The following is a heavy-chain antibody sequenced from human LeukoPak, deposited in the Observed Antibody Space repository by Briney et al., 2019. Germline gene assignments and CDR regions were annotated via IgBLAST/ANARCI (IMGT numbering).Heavy chain of an antibody. D-gene: IGHD6-13*01. CDR1: GGSISSYY. V-gene: IGHV4-59*01. CDR2: IYYSGST. CDR3: ARGGGPGIAAAGHRLSRGMDV. Sequence: PSETLSLTCTVSGGSISSYYWSWIRQPPGKGLEWIGYIYYSGSTNYNPSLKSRVTISVDTSKNQFSLKLSSVTAADTAVYYCARGGGPGIAAAGHRLSRGMDVWGQGTTVTVSS. J-gene: IGHJ6*02.